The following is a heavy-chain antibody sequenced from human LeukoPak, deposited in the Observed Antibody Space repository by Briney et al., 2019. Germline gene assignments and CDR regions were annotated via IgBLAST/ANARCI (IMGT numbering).Heavy chain of an antibody. J-gene: IGHJ4*02. D-gene: IGHD6-13*01. V-gene: IGHV3-23*01. CDR2: ISGSGGST. CDR3: AKWIATSGIRSILYY. Sequence: GGSLRLSCAASGFTFSRYARSWVRQAPGKGLEWVSAISGSGGSTYYAASVKGRFTISRDNSKNTLYLQMNSMRAEDTAVYYCAKWIATSGIRSILYYWGQGTLVTVSS. CDR1: GFTFSRYA.